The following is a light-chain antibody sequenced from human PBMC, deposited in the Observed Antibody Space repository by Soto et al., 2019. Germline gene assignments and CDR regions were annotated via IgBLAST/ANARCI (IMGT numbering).Light chain of an antibody. Sequence: EIVLTQSPGTLSLSPGERATLSCRASQSVSSSSLAWYHQKPGQAPRLLIYGASSRATGIPDRFSGSGSGTDFTLTISRLEPEDFAVYYCQQYGSSSYTFGQGPKLEIK. J-gene: IGKJ2*01. CDR1: QSVSSSS. CDR3: QQYGSSSYT. CDR2: GAS. V-gene: IGKV3-20*01.